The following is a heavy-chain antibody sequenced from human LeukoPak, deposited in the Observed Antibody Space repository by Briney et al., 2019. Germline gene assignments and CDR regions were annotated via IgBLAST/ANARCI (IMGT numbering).Heavy chain of an antibody. Sequence: ASVKVSCKASGYTFTSYDINWVRQATGQGLEWMGWMNPNRGNTGYAQKFQGRVTMTRNTSISTAYMELSSLRSEDTAVYYCARGLYCGGDCLDWFDPWGQGTLVTVSS. D-gene: IGHD2-21*02. CDR2: MNPNRGNT. V-gene: IGHV1-8*01. CDR3: ARGLYCGGDCLDWFDP. J-gene: IGHJ5*02. CDR1: GYTFTSYD.